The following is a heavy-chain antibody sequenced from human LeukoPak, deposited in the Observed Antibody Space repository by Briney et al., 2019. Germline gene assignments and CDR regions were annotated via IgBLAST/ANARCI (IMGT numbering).Heavy chain of an antibody. V-gene: IGHV4-38-2*02. Sequence: SETLSPTCTVSGYSIGTWYYWGWIRQPPGKGLEWIGSIFNNGSTHYNPSLESRVTISLDTSKNQFSLRLSSVTAADAAMYYCARVHGSFPGEFWGQGTLVTVSS. CDR2: IFNNGST. D-gene: IGHD3-10*01. J-gene: IGHJ4*02. CDR1: GYSIGTWYY. CDR3: ARVHGSFPGEF.